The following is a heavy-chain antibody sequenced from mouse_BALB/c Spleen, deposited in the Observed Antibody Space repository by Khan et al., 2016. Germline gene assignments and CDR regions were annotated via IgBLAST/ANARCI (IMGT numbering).Heavy chain of an antibody. J-gene: IGHJ1*01. CDR3: ARYRYYYGSSRYFDD. CDR2: INTYSGES. CDR1: GYTFTNYG. Sequence: QIQLVQSGPELKKPGKTVKISCKASGYTFTNYGMNWVKQAPGKGLKWMGWINTYSGESKYADDFKGRFAFSLETPAHTAYFQIKHLKNDDTATDFCARYRYYYGSSRYFDDWGAGTTVTVSS. V-gene: IGHV9-3-1*01. D-gene: IGHD1-1*01.